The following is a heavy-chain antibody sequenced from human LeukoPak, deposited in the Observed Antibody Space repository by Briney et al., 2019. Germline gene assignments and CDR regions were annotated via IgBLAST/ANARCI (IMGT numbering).Heavy chain of an antibody. CDR3: ARLSSGSYSAFDI. CDR1: GYSISSSNW. CDR2: IYYSGSI. V-gene: IGHV4-28*05. J-gene: IGHJ3*02. D-gene: IGHD3-10*01. Sequence: SETLSLTCAVSGYSISSSNWWGWIRQPPGKGLEWIGYIYYSGSIYYNPSLKSRVTMSVDTSKNQFSLKLSSVTAVDTAVYYCARLSSGSYSAFDIWGQGTMVTVSS.